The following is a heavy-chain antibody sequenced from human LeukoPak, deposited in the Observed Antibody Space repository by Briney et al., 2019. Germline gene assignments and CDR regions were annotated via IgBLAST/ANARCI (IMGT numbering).Heavy chain of an antibody. D-gene: IGHD3-3*01. CDR3: ARSGDFWTPYGMDV. V-gene: IGHV4-39*01. Sequence: SETLSLTRTVSGGSISSSSYYWGWIRQPPGKGLEWIGSIYYSGSTYYNPSLKSRVTISVDTSKNQFSLKLSSVTAADTAVYYCARSGDFWTPYGMDVWGQGTTVTVSS. J-gene: IGHJ6*02. CDR1: GGSISSSSYY. CDR2: IYYSGST.